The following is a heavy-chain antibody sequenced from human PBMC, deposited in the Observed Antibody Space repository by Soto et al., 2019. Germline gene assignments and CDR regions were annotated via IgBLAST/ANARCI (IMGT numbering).Heavy chain of an antibody. CDR1: GFTFSSYG. Sequence: QVQLVESGGGVVQPGRSLRLSCAATGFTFSSYGMHWVRQAPGKGLEWVAVIWYDGSNKYYADSVKGRFTISRDNSKNTLYLQMNSLRAEDTAVYYCALALEGDYEGGMDVWGQGTTVTVYS. D-gene: IGHD4-17*01. CDR2: IWYDGSNK. V-gene: IGHV3-33*01. CDR3: ALALEGDYEGGMDV. J-gene: IGHJ6*02.